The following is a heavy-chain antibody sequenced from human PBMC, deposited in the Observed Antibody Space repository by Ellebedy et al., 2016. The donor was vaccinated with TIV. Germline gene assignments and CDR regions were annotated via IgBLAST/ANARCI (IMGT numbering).Heavy chain of an antibody. CDR3: ARGSYDFWSETFGGMDV. CDR1: GGTFSSYA. J-gene: IGHJ6*02. D-gene: IGHD3-3*01. Sequence: ASVKVSCKASGGTFSSYAISWVRQAPGQGLEWMGGIIPIFGTANYAQKFQGRVTITADESTSTAYMEPSSLRSEDTAVYYCARGSYDFWSETFGGMDVWGQGTTVTVSS. V-gene: IGHV1-69*13. CDR2: IIPIFGTA.